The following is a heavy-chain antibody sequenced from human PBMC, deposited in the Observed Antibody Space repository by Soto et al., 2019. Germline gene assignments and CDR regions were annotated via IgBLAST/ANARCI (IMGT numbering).Heavy chain of an antibody. J-gene: IGHJ4*02. CDR2: IYHSGST. CDR3: ARGSDLRDYFDY. V-gene: IGHV4-31*03. CDR1: GGSISSGGYY. D-gene: IGHD3-10*01. Sequence: SETLSLTCTVSGGSISSGGYYWSWIRQHPGKGLEWIGYIYHSGSTNYNPSHKSRVTISVDKSKNQFSLKLSSVTAADTAVYYCARGSDLRDYFDYWGQGTLVTVSS.